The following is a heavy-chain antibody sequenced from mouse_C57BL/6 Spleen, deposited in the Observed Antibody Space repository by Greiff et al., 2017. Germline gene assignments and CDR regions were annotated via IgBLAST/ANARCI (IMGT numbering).Heavy chain of an antibody. J-gene: IGHJ4*01. CDR3: AREDYYGSRHAMDY. CDR2: IDPSDSYT. CDR1: GYTFTSYW. V-gene: IGHV1-50*01. D-gene: IGHD1-1*01. Sequence: QVQLQQPGAELVKPGASVKLSCKASGYTFTSYWMQWVKQRPGQGLEWIGEIDPSDSYTNYNQKFKGKATLTVDTSSSTAYMQLSSLTSEDAAVYYCAREDYYGSRHAMDYWGQGTSVTVSS.